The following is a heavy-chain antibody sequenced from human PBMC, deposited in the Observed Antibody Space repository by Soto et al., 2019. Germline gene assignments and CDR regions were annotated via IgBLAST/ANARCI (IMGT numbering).Heavy chain of an antibody. Sequence: QVQLVQSGAEVKKPGSAVKVSCKASGGTFSSYAISWVRQAPGQGLEWMGGIIPIFGTANYAQKFQGRVTITADESTSTAYMELSSLRSEDTAVYYCARDRGGGDNYYYYCGMDVWGQGTTVTVSS. D-gene: IGHD2-21*02. CDR3: ARDRGGGDNYYYYCGMDV. V-gene: IGHV1-69*01. CDR1: GGTFSSYA. CDR2: IIPIFGTA. J-gene: IGHJ6*02.